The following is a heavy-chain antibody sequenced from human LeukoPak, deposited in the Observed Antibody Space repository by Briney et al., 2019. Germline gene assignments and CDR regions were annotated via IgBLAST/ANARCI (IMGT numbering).Heavy chain of an antibody. Sequence: SETLSLTCTVSGGSISSYYWSWIRQPPGKGLEWIGYIYYSGSTNYNPSLKSRVTISVDTSKNQFSLKLSSVTAADTAVYYCARDPGYSSPWYFDLWGRGTLVTVSS. CDR1: GGSISSYY. CDR2: IYYSGST. CDR3: ARDPGYSSPWYFDL. V-gene: IGHV4-59*12. D-gene: IGHD5-18*01. J-gene: IGHJ2*01.